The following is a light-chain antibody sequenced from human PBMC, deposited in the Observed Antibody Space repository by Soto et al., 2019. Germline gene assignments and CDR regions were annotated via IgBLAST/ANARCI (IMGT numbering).Light chain of an antibody. Sequence: QSALTQPASVSGSPGQSITISCTGTSSNVGGYNLVSWYQQDPGKAPKLMIFEVNKRPSGVSNRFSGSKSGNTASLTISGLQAEDEADYYCCSYADGSTWVFGGGTQLTVL. CDR1: SSNVGGYNL. CDR2: EVN. J-gene: IGLJ3*02. V-gene: IGLV2-23*02. CDR3: CSYADGSTWV.